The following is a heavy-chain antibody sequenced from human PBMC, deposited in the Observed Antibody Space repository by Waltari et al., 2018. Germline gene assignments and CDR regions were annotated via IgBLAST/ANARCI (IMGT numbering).Heavy chain of an antibody. CDR3: AKRLSSITIFGVVIMGDYYYGMDV. CDR2: ISGSGGST. Sequence: EVQLLESGGGLVQPGGSLRLSCAASGFTFSRYAISWVRQAPGTGLGWVSAISGSGGSTYYADSVKGRFTISRDNSKNTLYLQMNSLRAEDTAVYYCAKRLSSITIFGVVIMGDYYYGMDVWGQGTTVTVSS. V-gene: IGHV3-23*01. J-gene: IGHJ6*02. CDR1: GFTFSRYA. D-gene: IGHD3-3*01.